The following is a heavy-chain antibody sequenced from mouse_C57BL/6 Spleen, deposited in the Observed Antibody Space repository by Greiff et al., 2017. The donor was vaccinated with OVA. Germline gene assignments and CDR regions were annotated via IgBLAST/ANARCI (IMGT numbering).Heavy chain of an antibody. Sequence: EVQVVESGGGLVQPGGSMKLSCAASGFTFSDAWMDWVRQSPEKGLEWVAEIRNKANNHATYYAESVKGRFTISRDDSKSSVYLQMNSLRAEDTGIYYCTSITTVVATGFDYWGQGTTLTVSS. J-gene: IGHJ2*01. CDR3: TSITTVVATGFDY. V-gene: IGHV6-6*01. D-gene: IGHD1-1*01. CDR1: GFTFSDAW. CDR2: IRNKANNHAT.